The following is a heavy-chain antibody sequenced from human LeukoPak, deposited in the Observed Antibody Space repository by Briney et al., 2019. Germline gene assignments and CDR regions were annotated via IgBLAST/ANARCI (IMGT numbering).Heavy chain of an antibody. J-gene: IGHJ4*02. CDR2: ISGSGGST. V-gene: IGHV3-23*01. Sequence: GGSLRLPCAASGFTFSSYWMSWVRQAPGKGLEWVSAISGSGGSTYYADSVKGRFTISRDNSKNTLYLQMNSLRAEDTAVYYCAKVHHYYDSSGYYYVPPYFDYWGQGTLVTVSS. CDR3: AKVHHYYDSSGYYYVPPYFDY. D-gene: IGHD3-22*01. CDR1: GFTFSSYW.